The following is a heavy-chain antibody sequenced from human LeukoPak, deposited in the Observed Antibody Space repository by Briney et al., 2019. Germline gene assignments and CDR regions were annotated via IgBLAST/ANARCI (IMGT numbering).Heavy chain of an antibody. J-gene: IGHJ6*03. CDR1: GGSFSGYH. Sequence: SETLSLTCAVYGGSFSGYHWSWIRQPPGKGLEWIGEINHIGSTKYSPSLKSRVSISVDTPKNQFSLKLSSVTAADTAVYYCARAAEGYSSSVVYMDVWGTGTTVTVSS. V-gene: IGHV4-34*01. D-gene: IGHD6-6*01. CDR3: ARAAEGYSSSVVYMDV. CDR2: INHIGST.